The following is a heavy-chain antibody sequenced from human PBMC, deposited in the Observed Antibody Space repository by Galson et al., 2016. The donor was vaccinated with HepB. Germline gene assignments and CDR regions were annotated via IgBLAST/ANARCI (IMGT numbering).Heavy chain of an antibody. CDR3: ARAGIAAGGDY. CDR2: INHSGST. D-gene: IGHD6-13*01. Sequence: TLSLTCAVYGGSFSGYYWSWIRQPPGKGLEWIGEINHSGSTNYNPSLKSRVTISVDTSKNQFSLKLSSVTAADTAVYYCARAGIAAGGDYWGQGTLVTVSS. J-gene: IGHJ4*02. CDR1: GGSFSGYY. V-gene: IGHV4-34*01.